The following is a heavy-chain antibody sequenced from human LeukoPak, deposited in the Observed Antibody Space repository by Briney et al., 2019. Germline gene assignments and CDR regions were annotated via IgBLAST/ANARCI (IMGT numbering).Heavy chain of an antibody. J-gene: IGHJ4*03. V-gene: IGHV4-59*13. CDR1: VGSISGYF. D-gene: IGHD1-26*01. Sequence: PSETLSLTCTVSVGSISGYFWSWVQQAPGTGLDWIGHIYYSGATNYNPSLRSRVTISVDTSKNQFSLKLRSVTAADTAVYYCARAQYSGSCFDYWGQGTLVTVSS. CDR2: IYYSGAT. CDR3: ARAQYSGSCFDY.